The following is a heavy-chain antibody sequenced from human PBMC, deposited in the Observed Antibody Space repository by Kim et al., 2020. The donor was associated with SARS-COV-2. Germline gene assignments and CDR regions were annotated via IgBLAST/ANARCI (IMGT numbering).Heavy chain of an antibody. CDR1: GFTFSSYA. CDR3: AKDPGGSYYVFDY. D-gene: IGHD1-26*01. Sequence: GGSLRLSCAASGFTFSSYAMSWVRQAPGKGLEWVAAISGSGGSTYYADSVKGRFTISRDNSKNTLYLQMNSLRAEDTAVYYCAKDPGGSYYVFDYWGQGTLVTVSS. J-gene: IGHJ4*02. CDR2: ISGSGGST. V-gene: IGHV3-23*01.